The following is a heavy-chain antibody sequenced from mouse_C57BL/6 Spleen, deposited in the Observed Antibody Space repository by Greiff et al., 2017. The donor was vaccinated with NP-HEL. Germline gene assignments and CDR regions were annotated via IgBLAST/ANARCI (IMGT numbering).Heavy chain of an antibody. V-gene: IGHV2-2*01. D-gene: IGHD2-4*01. CDR2: IWSGGST. Sequence: VQLQQSGPGLVQPSQSLSITCTVSGFSLTSYGVHWVRQSPGKGLEWLGVIWSGGSTDYNAAFISRLSISKDNSKSQVFFKMNSLQADDTAIYYCARGEGYDYDGAWFAYWGQGTLVTVSA. CDR1: GFSLTSYG. CDR3: ARGEGYDYDGAWFAY. J-gene: IGHJ3*01.